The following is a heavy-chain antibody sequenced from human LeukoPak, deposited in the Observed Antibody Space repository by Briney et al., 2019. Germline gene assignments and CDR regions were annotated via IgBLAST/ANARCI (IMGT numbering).Heavy chain of an antibody. J-gene: IGHJ4*02. Sequence: PSETLSLTCTVSGGSISSSSYYWGWIRQPPGKGLEWIGSIYYGGSTYYNPSLKSRVTISVDTSKNQFSLKLSSVTAADTAVYYCARLCIRYYDFWSGPHHFDYWGQGTLVTVSS. CDR1: GGSISSSSYY. D-gene: IGHD3-3*01. CDR2: IYYGGST. V-gene: IGHV4-39*01. CDR3: ARLCIRYYDFWSGPHHFDY.